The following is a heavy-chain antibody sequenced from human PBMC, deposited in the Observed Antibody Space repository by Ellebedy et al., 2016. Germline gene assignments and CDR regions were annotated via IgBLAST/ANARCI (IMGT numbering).Heavy chain of an antibody. V-gene: IGHV1-18*01. CDR2: ISAYNGNT. J-gene: IGHJ6*02. D-gene: IGHD2-2*02. CDR1: GYTFTSYG. Sequence: ASVKVSCXASGYTFTSYGISWVRQAPGQGLEWMGWISAYNGNTNYAQKLQGRVTMTTDTSTSTAYMELRSLRSDDTAVYYCARDTLNHIVVVPAAIMGYYYYYGMDVWGQGTTVTVSS. CDR3: ARDTLNHIVVVPAAIMGYYYYYGMDV.